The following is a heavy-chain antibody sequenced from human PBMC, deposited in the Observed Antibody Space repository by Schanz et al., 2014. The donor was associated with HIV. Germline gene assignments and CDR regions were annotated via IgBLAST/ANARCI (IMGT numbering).Heavy chain of an antibody. CDR3: ARGSGPYYYYYGMDV. D-gene: IGHD2-15*01. V-gene: IGHV3-21*01. Sequence: EVQLVESGGGLVKPGGSLRLSCAASGFTFSSYSMNWVRQAPGKGLEWVSSISTSSSYIYYADSVRGRFTVSRDNAENSLYLQMNSLRAEDTAVYYCARGSGPYYYYYGMDVWGQGTTVTVSS. CDR2: ISTSSSYI. CDR1: GFTFSSYS. J-gene: IGHJ6*02.